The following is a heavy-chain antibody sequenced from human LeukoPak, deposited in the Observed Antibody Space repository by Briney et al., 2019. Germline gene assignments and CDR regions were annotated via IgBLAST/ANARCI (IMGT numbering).Heavy chain of an antibody. V-gene: IGHV3-23*01. CDR3: ASLIRFLEWSFDY. J-gene: IGHJ4*02. D-gene: IGHD3-3*01. CDR2: VSGSGDST. CDR1: GFTFSNYA. Sequence: GGSLRLSCAASGFTFSNYAMTWVRHAPGKGLEWVSTVSGSGDSTYYADSVKGRFTIFRDNSKNTLYLQMNSLRAEDTALYYCASLIRFLEWSFDYWGQGTLVTVSS.